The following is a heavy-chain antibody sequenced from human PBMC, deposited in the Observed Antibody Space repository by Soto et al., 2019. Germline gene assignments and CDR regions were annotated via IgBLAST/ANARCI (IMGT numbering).Heavy chain of an antibody. J-gene: IGHJ3*01. Sequence: GGSLRLSCAASGFSLNNYGMHWVRQAPGKGLEWVAVIWYDGSNKDYADSVKGRFTVSRDTSKNTLYLQMDGLRAEDTAVYYCARVLGGVIPDALDVWGQGTMVTVSS. CDR3: ARVLGGVIPDALDV. V-gene: IGHV3-33*01. CDR2: IWYDGSNK. D-gene: IGHD2-8*01. CDR1: GFSLNNYG.